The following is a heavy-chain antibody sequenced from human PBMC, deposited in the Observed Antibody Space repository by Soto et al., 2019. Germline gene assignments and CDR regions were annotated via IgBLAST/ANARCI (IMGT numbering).Heavy chain of an antibody. CDR2: IYYSGST. V-gene: IGHV4-31*03. J-gene: IGHJ6*02. CDR3: AREYSYGYYYYYGMDV. Sequence: SETLSLTCTVSGGSISSGGYYWSWIRQHPGKGLEWIGYIYYSGSTYYNPSLKSRVTISVDTSKNQFSLKLSSVTAADTAVYYCAREYSYGYYYYYGMDVWGQGTTVTVSS. CDR1: GGSISSGGYY. D-gene: IGHD5-18*01.